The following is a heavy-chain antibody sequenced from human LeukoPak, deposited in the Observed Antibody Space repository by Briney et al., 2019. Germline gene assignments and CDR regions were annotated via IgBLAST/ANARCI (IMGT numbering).Heavy chain of an antibody. V-gene: IGHV4-59*01. CDR1: GGSISSYY. J-gene: IGHJ4*02. CDR3: AANALGYSYGY. Sequence: SETLSLTCTVSGGSISSYYWSWIRQPPGKGLEWIGYIYYSGSTNYNPSLKSRVTISVDTSKNQFSLKLSPVTAADTAVYYCAANALGYSYGYWGQGTLVTVSS. D-gene: IGHD5-18*01. CDR2: IYYSGST.